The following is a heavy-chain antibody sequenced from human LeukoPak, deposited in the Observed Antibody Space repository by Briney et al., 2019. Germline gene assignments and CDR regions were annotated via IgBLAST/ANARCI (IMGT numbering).Heavy chain of an antibody. J-gene: IGHJ4*02. CDR2: INPNSGGT. CDR1: GYTFTGYY. D-gene: IGHD5-18*01. V-gene: IGHV1-2*02. CDR3: ARDLTFNTAHDY. Sequence: WASVKVSCTASGYTFTGYYMHWVRQAPGQGLEWMGWINPNSGGTNYAQKFQGRVTMTRDTSISTAYMELSRLRSDDTAVYYCARDLTFNTAHDYWGQGTLVTVSS.